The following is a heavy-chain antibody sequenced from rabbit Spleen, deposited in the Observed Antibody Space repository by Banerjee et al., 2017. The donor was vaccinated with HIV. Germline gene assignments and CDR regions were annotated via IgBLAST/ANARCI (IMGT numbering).Heavy chain of an antibody. CDR1: WFCFRSGYH. CDR3: AREVLYAAYAGFGDATMYYFDL. CDR2: IGAGSSGST. Sequence: GGAGGGPVPPWGSLAPPRQAPWFCFRSGYHPCWVRPAPREGVGWITCIGAGSSGSTYYASWAKGRFTISRTWSTTVTLQMTSLTAADTATYFCAREVLYAAYAGFGDATMYYFDLWGPGTLVTVS. D-gene: IGHD6-1*01. J-gene: IGHJ4*01. V-gene: IGHV1S40*01.